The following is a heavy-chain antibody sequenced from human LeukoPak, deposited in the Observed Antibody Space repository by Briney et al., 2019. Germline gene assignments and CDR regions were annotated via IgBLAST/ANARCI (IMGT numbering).Heavy chain of an antibody. CDR1: GYTFTSYA. CDR2: INAGNGNT. Sequence: ASVKVSCKASGYTFTSYAMHWVRQAPGQRLGWMGWINAGNGNTKYSQKFQGRVTITRDTSASTAYIELSSLRSEDTAVYYCARDSRIGGAFDIWGQGTMVTVSS. V-gene: IGHV1-3*01. D-gene: IGHD2-2*01. J-gene: IGHJ3*02. CDR3: ARDSRIGGAFDI.